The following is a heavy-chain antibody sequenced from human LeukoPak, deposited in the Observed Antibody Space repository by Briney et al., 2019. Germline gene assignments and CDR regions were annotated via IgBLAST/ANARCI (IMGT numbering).Heavy chain of an antibody. V-gene: IGHV3-23*01. CDR3: AKDGGSTGYCFDY. D-gene: IGHD3-22*01. Sequence: GGSLRLSCVASGFTFSNYAMSWVRQAPGKGLEWVSSISGRGSTNYADSVKGRFTISRDNSKNTLYVQMTSLRAEDTAIYYCAKDGGSTGYCFDYWGQGTLVTVSS. CDR1: GFTFSNYA. CDR2: ISGRGST. J-gene: IGHJ4*02.